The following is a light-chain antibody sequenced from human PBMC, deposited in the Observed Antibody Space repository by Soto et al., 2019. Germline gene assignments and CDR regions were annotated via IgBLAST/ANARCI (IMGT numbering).Light chain of an antibody. CDR3: QQYKDYSWT. Sequence: IQMTQSPSTLSASVGDRVAITCRASQSIGIWLAWYQQKPGKAPIFLIYTASTLESGGPSRFSGSGSGTEFTLTISSLQPDDFATYYCQQYKDYSWTFGQGTKVEFK. J-gene: IGKJ1*01. CDR2: TAS. V-gene: IGKV1-5*03. CDR1: QSIGIW.